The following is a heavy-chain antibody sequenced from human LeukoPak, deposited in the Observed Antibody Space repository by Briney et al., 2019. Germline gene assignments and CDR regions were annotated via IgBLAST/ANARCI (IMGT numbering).Heavy chain of an antibody. J-gene: IGHJ4*02. CDR1: GYTFTSYA. CDR2: INAGNGNT. Sequence: ASVKVSCKASGYTFTSYAMHWVRQAPGQRLEWMGWINAGNGNTKYSQEFQGRVTITRDTSASTAYMELSSLRSEDTAVYYCARARQQLTGKKCYYFDYWGQGTLVTVSS. D-gene: IGHD1-1*01. V-gene: IGHV1-3*03. CDR3: ARARQQLTGKKCYYFDY.